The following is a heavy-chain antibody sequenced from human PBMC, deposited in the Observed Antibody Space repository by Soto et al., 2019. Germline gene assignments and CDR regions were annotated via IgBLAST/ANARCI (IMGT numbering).Heavy chain of an antibody. D-gene: IGHD2-2*01. V-gene: IGHV1-18*01. CDR1: GYTFTSYG. J-gene: IGHJ6*02. CDR3: ARDVYCISTSCYSDYYYYGVDV. CDR2: ISAYNGNT. Sequence: VKVSCKASGYTFTSYGISWVRQAPGQGLEWMGWISAYNGNTNYAQKLQGRVTMTTDTSTSTAYMELRSLRSDDTAVYYCARDVYCISTSCYSDYYYYGVDVWGQGTTVTVS.